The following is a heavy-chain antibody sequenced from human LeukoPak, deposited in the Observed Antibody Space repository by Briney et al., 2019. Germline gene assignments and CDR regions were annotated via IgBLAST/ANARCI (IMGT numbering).Heavy chain of an antibody. J-gene: IGHJ4*02. CDR1: GFTFSSYA. V-gene: IGHV3-23*01. Sequence: GGSLGLSCAASGFTFSSYAMSWVRQAPGKGLEWVSAISGSGGSTYYADSVKGRFTISRDNSKNTLYLQMNSLRAEDTAVYYCAKDPSSSWYSPTVDYWGQGTLVTVSS. CDR3: AKDPSSSWYSPTVDY. CDR2: ISGSGGST. D-gene: IGHD6-13*01.